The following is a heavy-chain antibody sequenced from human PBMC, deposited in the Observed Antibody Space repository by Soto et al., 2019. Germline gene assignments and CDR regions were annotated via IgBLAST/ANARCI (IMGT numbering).Heavy chain of an antibody. CDR1: GGSISSYY. Sequence: QVQLQESGPGLVKPSETLSLTCTVSGGSISSYYWSWIRQPAGKGLEWIGRFYTSGSTKYNPSLESRVTMSVDTSKNQFSLKLNSVIAADTAVYYCAREALAVAGTKYFQYWGQGTLVTVSS. CDR3: AREALAVAGTKYFQY. CDR2: FYTSGST. D-gene: IGHD6-19*01. V-gene: IGHV4-4*07. J-gene: IGHJ1*01.